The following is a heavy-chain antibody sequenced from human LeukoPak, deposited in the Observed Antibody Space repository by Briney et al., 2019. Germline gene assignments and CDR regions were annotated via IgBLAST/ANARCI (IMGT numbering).Heavy chain of an antibody. Sequence: GSLRLSCTASGSTSGDDALNWFRQAPGKGLEWVGFIRSKTYGGTTEYAASVKGRFTISRGDSKSIAYLQMNSLKTEDTAVYYCTRDRVGLWWFNWGQGTLVTVSS. CDR3: TRDRVGLWWFN. D-gene: IGHD2-21*01. J-gene: IGHJ4*02. CDR1: GSTSGDDA. CDR2: IRSKTYGGTT. V-gene: IGHV3-49*03.